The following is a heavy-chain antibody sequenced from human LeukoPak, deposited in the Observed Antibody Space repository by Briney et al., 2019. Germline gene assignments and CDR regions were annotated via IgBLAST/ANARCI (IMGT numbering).Heavy chain of an antibody. J-gene: IGHJ4*02. CDR1: GYSFTSYW. Sequence: GESLKISCQGSGYSFTSYWIGWVRQMPGKGLEWMGIIYPGDSDTRYSPSFQGQVTISADKSISTAYLQWSSLKASDAAMYYCARGGSYSNYYFDYWGQGTLVTVSS. V-gene: IGHV5-51*01. CDR3: ARGGSYSNYYFDY. CDR2: IYPGDSDT. D-gene: IGHD6-13*01.